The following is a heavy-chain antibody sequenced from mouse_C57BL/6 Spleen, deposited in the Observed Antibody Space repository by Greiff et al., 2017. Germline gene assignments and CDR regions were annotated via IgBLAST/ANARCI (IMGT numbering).Heavy chain of an antibody. CDR1: GYTFTSYW. Sequence: QVQLQQPGAELVMPGASVKLSCKASGYTFTSYWMHWVKQRPGQGLEWIGEIDPSDSYTNYNQKFKGKSTLTVDKSSSTAYMQLSSLTSEDSAVYYCARGGNITPEFAYWGQGTLVTVSA. CDR3: ARGGNITPEFAY. J-gene: IGHJ3*01. CDR2: IDPSDSYT. D-gene: IGHD1-1*01. V-gene: IGHV1-69*01.